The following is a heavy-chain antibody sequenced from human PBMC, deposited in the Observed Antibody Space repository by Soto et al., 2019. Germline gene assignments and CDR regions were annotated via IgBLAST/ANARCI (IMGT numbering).Heavy chain of an antibody. D-gene: IGHD3-3*01. CDR3: ARSKGDITIQPRGAFDI. Sequence: QVQLQESGPGLVKPSDTLSLTCAVSGYSISSSNWWGWIRQPPGKGLEWIGYIYYSGSTYYNPSLKSRVTMSVDTSKNQFSLKLSSVTAVDTAVYYCARSKGDITIQPRGAFDIWGQGTMVTVSS. CDR1: GYSISSSNW. CDR2: IYYSGST. J-gene: IGHJ3*02. V-gene: IGHV4-28*01.